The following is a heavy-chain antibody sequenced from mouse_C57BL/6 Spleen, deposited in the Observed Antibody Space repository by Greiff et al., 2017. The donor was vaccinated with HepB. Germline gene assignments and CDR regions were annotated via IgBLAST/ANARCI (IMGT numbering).Heavy chain of an antibody. Sequence: EVQRVESGGGLVKPGGSLKLSCAASGFTFSDYGMHWVRQAPEKGLEWVAYISSGSSTINYADTVKGRFTISRDNAKNTLFLQMTSLRSEDTAMYYCAREGGYAMDYWGQGTSVTVSS. J-gene: IGHJ4*01. CDR1: GFTFSDYG. CDR3: AREGGYAMDY. D-gene: IGHD3-3*01. V-gene: IGHV5-17*01. CDR2: ISSGSSTI.